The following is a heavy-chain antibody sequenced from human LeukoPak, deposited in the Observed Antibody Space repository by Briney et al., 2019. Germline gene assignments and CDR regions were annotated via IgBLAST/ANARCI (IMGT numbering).Heavy chain of an antibody. V-gene: IGHV3-7*01. D-gene: IGHD3-10*01. CDR1: GFTFSTYW. J-gene: IGHJ4*02. Sequence: GGSLRLSCTASGFTFSTYWMSWVRQAPGKGLEWVANTREDGSEKYYVDSVKGRFTISRDNAKNSPYLQMNSLRAEDTAVYYCARELAGHYYGSGRSFDYWGQGTLVTVSS. CDR3: ARELAGHYYGSGRSFDY. CDR2: TREDGSEK.